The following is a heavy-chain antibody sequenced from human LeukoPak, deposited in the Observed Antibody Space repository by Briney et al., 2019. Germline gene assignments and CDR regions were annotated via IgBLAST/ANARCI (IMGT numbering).Heavy chain of an antibody. CDR2: IYYSGSA. D-gene: IGHD6-13*01. V-gene: IGHV4-39*01. CDR1: GGSISSSSSY. CDR3: ARQSIAAAGVPFDY. J-gene: IGHJ4*02. Sequence: SETLSLTCTVSGGSISSSSSYWGWIRQPPGKGLEWVGSIYYSGSAYYNPTLKRRVTIYVDTYKHQLSLKVSSVTATDTAVYYCARQSIAAAGVPFDYWGQGTLVTVSS.